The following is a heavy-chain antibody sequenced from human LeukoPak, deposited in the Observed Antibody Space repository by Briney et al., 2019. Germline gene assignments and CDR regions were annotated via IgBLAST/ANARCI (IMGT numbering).Heavy chain of an antibody. CDR3: ARDLVGSGSALDY. D-gene: IGHD3-10*01. V-gene: IGHV1-3*01. CDR2: INAGNGNT. CDR1: GYTFTNYA. J-gene: IGHJ4*02. Sequence: ASVKVSCKASGYTFTNYAMHWVRQAPGQRLEWMGWINAGNGNTKYSQKFQGRVTITRDTSASTAYMELSSLRSEDTAVYYCARDLVGSGSALDYWGQGTLVTVSS.